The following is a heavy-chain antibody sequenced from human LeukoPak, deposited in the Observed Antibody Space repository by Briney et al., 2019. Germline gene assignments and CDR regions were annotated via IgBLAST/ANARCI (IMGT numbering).Heavy chain of an antibody. CDR3: ARRRDLYSGSYYPFDY. V-gene: IGHV5-51*01. CDR1: GYDSGVSFTSHS. D-gene: IGHD1-26*01. J-gene: IGHJ4*02. Sequence: GESLKISCQGSGYDSGVSFTSHSIAWVRQMPGKGLEWMGIIYPRDSTTLYSPSFQGQVTISADKSISTAYLQWSSLKASDTAIYYCARRRDLYSGSYYPFDYWGQGTLVTVSS. CDR2: IYPRDSTT.